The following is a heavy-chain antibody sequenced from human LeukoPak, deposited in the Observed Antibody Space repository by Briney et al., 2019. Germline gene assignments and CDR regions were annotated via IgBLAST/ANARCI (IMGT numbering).Heavy chain of an antibody. CDR1: GFTFSNYD. J-gene: IGHJ4*02. D-gene: IGHD4-17*01. CDR2: ISNSGGTT. Sequence: GGSLRLSCVASGFTFSNYDMTWVRQAPGKGLEWVSGISNSGGTTYYADSVKGRFTISRDNSKNTLYLQMNSLRAEDTAVYYCAKDMATVTRTIDYWGQGTLVTVSS. V-gene: IGHV3-23*01. CDR3: AKDMATVTRTIDY.